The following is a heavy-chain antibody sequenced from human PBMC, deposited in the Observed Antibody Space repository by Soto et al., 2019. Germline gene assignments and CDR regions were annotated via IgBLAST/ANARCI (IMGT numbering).Heavy chain of an antibody. CDR2: IIPIFGTA. J-gene: IGHJ5*02. CDR1: GGTFSSYA. Sequence: QVQLVQSGAEVKKPGSSVKVSCKASGGTFSSYAISWVRQAPGQGLEWMGGIIPIFGTANYAQKVQGRVTITADEPTRTDHMELSSLRSEDTAVYYCARVPGGGDDHNWFDPWGQGTLVTVSS. D-gene: IGHD1-1*01. CDR3: ARVPGGGDDHNWFDP. V-gene: IGHV1-69*01.